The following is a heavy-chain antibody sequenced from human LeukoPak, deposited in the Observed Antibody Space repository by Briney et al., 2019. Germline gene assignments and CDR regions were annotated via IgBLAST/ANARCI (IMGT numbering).Heavy chain of an antibody. CDR1: GGSFSGYY. V-gene: IGHV4-34*01. CDR2: INHSGST. J-gene: IGHJ6*03. CDR3: ARGRTGYQLLPTKKDYSYYYMDV. D-gene: IGHD2-2*01. Sequence: SETLSLTCAVYGGSFSGYYWSWIRQPPGKGLEWIGEINHSGSTNYNPSLKSRVTISVDTSKNQFSLKLSSVTAADTAVYYCARGRTGYQLLPTKKDYSYYYMDVWGKGTTVTVSS.